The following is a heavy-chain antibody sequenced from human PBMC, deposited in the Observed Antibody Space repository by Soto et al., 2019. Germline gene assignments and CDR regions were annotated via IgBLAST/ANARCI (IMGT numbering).Heavy chain of an antibody. Sequence: EVQLLESGGGLVQPGESLRLSCAASGFTFSTYAMSWVRQAPGKGLEWVSCLSSSGASTSYADSVRGRFTISRDNSKNTLYLQMSSLRAEDTALYYCAKLTYAVTTAFDYWGQGTLVTVSS. CDR3: AKLTYAVTTAFDY. CDR2: LSSSGAST. V-gene: IGHV3-23*01. CDR1: GFTFSTYA. J-gene: IGHJ4*02. D-gene: IGHD4-17*01.